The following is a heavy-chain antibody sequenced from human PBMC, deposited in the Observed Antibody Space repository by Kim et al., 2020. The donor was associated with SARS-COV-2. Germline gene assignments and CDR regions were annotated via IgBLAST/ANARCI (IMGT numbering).Heavy chain of an antibody. CDR2: IYYSGST. Sequence: SETLSLTCTVSGGSISSGGYYWSWIRQPPGKGLEWIGYIYYSGSTYYNPSLKSRVTISVDTSKNQFSLKLSSVTAADTAVYYCARARGVVVITIFDYWGQGTLVTVSS. D-gene: IGHD3-22*01. V-gene: IGHV4-31*03. J-gene: IGHJ4*02. CDR1: GGSISSGGYY. CDR3: ARARGVVVITIFDY.